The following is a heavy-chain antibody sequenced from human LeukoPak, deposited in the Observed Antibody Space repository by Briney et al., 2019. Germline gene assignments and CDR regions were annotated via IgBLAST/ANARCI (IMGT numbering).Heavy chain of an antibody. D-gene: IGHD3-10*01. CDR3: ARGARFLWFGEAFDY. J-gene: IGHJ4*02. CDR2: INGGRSEK. CDR1: GFTFSSYG. V-gene: IGHV3-7*01. Sequence: PGGSLRLSCAASGFTFSSYGMSWVRQAPGKGLEWLANINGGRSEKECVDSVKGLFTISREKAKNSMYLQMNSLRAEDTAVYYCARGARFLWFGEAFDYWGQGTLVTVSS.